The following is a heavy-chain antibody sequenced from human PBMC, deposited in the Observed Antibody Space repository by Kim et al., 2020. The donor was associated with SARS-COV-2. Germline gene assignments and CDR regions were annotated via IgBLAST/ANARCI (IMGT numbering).Heavy chain of an antibody. J-gene: IGHJ4*02. Sequence: AQKFQGRVTITADKSTSTAYMELSSLRSEDTAVYYCASEKTHGGAYYFDYWGQGTLVTVSS. D-gene: IGHD2-21*01. V-gene: IGHV1-69*04. CDR3: ASEKTHGGAYYFDY.